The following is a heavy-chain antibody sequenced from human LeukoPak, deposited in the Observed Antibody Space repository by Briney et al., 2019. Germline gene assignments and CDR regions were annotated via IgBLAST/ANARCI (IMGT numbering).Heavy chain of an antibody. V-gene: IGHV4-39*07. CDR3: AFWSGYYSGSGDYN. J-gene: IGHJ4*02. Sequence: PSETLSLTCNVSGGSIRGTSYYLAWIRQPPGKGLEWIESFYYDETTYYNPSLKSRVTTSVDTFKNQFSLKLSSVTAADTAVYYCAFWSGYYSGSGDYNWGQGTLVTVSS. CDR1: GGSIRGTSYY. D-gene: IGHD3-3*01. CDR2: FYYDETT.